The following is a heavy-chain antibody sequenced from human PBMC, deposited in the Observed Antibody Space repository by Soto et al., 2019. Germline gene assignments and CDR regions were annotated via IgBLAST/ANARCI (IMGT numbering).Heavy chain of an antibody. Sequence: QVQLVQSGAEVKKPGASVKVSCKASGYTFTSYGISWVRQAPGQGLEWMGWISAYNGNTNYAQKLQGRVTMTTDTSTSTAYRGLRGLRSDDTAVYYCAGDPPGGGYYGMDVWGQGTTVTVSS. V-gene: IGHV1-18*04. J-gene: IGHJ6*02. CDR1: GYTFTSYG. CDR2: ISAYNGNT. D-gene: IGHD3-10*01. CDR3: AGDPPGGGYYGMDV.